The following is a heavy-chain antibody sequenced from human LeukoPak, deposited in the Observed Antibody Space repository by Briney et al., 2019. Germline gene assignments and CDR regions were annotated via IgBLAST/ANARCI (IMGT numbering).Heavy chain of an antibody. V-gene: IGHV3-15*01. Sequence: PGGSLRLSCAASGFTFSNAWMSWVRQAPGKGLDWVGRIRSKTDGGTADHAASVRGRFTISRDDSKNMLYLQMNSLKTEDTAVYYCSTWTDLYDYWGQGTLVTASS. D-gene: IGHD3/OR15-3a*01. CDR3: STWTDLYDY. CDR1: GFTFSNAW. CDR2: IRSKTDGGTA. J-gene: IGHJ4*02.